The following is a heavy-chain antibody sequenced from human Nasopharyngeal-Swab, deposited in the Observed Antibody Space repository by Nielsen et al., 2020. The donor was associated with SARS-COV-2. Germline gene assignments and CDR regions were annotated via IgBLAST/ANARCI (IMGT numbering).Heavy chain of an antibody. V-gene: IGHV3-73*01. D-gene: IGHD1-14*01. CDR2: IRSKANSYAT. J-gene: IGHJ5*02. Sequence: GESLKISCAASGFTFSGSAMHWVRQASGKGLEWVGRIRSKANSYATAYAASVKGRFTISRDDSKNTAYLQMNSLRAEDTAVYYCAREEPHSFRFDPWGQGTLVTVSS. CDR1: GFTFSGSA. CDR3: AREEPHSFRFDP.